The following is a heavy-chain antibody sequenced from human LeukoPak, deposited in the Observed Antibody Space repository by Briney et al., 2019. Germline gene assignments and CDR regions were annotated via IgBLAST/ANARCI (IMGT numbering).Heavy chain of an antibody. Sequence: PGGSLRLSCAATGLTFSNYDMSWVRQAPGKGLEWVSAVTGSGGRTYYADSVKGRFTISRDNSKNTLYLQINSLRAEDTAVYYCASVVPATIGYWGQGTLVTVSS. J-gene: IGHJ4*02. D-gene: IGHD2-2*01. CDR2: VTGSGGRT. CDR3: ASVVPATIGY. CDR1: GLTFSNYD. V-gene: IGHV3-23*01.